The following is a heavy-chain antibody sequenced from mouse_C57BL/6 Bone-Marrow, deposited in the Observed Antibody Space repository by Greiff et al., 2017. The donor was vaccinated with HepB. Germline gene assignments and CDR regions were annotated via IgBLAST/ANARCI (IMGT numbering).Heavy chain of an antibody. J-gene: IGHJ4*01. Sequence: QVQLKQSGPGLVQPSQSLSITCTVSGFSLTSYGVHWVRQSPGKGLEWLGVIWSGGSTDYNAAFISRLSISKDNSKSQVFFKMNSLQADDTAIYYCARRDDYGYAMDYWGQGTSVTVSS. V-gene: IGHV2-2*01. CDR3: ARRDDYGYAMDY. CDR2: IWSGGST. D-gene: IGHD2-4*01. CDR1: GFSLTSYG.